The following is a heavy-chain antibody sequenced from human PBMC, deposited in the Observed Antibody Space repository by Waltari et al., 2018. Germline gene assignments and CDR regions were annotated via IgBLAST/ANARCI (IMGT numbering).Heavy chain of an antibody. D-gene: IGHD6-13*01. V-gene: IGHV3-30*04. CDR2: ISYDGSDK. J-gene: IGHJ4*02. CDR3: ARDPSAAAGGRAAAGRFDY. CDR1: GFHFSRFA. Sequence: QVQLVESGGGVVQPGRSLRLSCAAPGFHFSRFALHWVRRAPGKGLEWVTVISYDGSDKYYADSVKGRFTISRDNSKNTLYLQMNSLRTEDTAAYFCARDPSAAAGGRAAAGRFDYWGQGTLVTVSS.